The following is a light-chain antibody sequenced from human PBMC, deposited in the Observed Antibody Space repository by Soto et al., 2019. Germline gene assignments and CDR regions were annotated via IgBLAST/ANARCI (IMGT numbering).Light chain of an antibody. CDR3: QQYNSYPT. V-gene: IGKV1-5*03. CDR1: QSIRSW. Sequence: DIQMTQSPSTRSASVGDRVTITCRASQSIRSWLAWYQQKPGKAAKLLIYKASSLERGVPSRFIGSGSGTEFTLTISSLQPDDFANYYCQQYNSYPTFGGGTKVEIK. CDR2: KAS. J-gene: IGKJ4*01.